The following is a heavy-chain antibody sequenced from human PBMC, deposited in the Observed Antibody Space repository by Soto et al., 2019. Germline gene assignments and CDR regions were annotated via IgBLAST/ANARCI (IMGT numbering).Heavy chain of an antibody. Sequence: QVQVGESGGGVVQPGRSLRLSCAAAGFTFSSYGMHWVRQAPGKGLEWVTVIAYDGSNKYYADSVKGRFTISRDNSKNTLYLQMDSLRAEDTAVYYCAKDTYYHDSSGYYVFDYWGQGTLVTVS. J-gene: IGHJ4*02. CDR1: GFTFSSYG. CDR2: IAYDGSNK. V-gene: IGHV3-30*18. D-gene: IGHD3-22*01. CDR3: AKDTYYHDSSGYYVFDY.